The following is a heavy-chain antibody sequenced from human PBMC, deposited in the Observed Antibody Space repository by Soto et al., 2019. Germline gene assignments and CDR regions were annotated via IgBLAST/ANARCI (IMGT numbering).Heavy chain of an antibody. Sequence: LSLTCSVSGGSITNSSYYWGWIRQPPGKGLEWIGNTYYSGSAYYTPSLKSRVTISVDTSKNQFSLRLTSVTAAGTAVYYCARLARNDYYGTSGYLDYWGQGTMVTVYS. D-gene: IGHD3-22*01. J-gene: IGHJ4*02. CDR2: TYYSGSA. V-gene: IGHV4-39*01. CDR3: ARLARNDYYGTSGYLDY. CDR1: GGSITNSSYY.